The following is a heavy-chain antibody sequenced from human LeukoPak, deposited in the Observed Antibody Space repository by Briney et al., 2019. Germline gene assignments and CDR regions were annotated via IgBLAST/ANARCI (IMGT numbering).Heavy chain of an antibody. V-gene: IGHV1-3*01. D-gene: IGHD2-15*01. CDR1: GYIFTDYA. CDR3: ARGRGTSGSNRDFYYYYYMDV. J-gene: IGHJ6*03. Sequence: ASVKVSCKASGYIFTDYAIHWLRQAPGQRPEWMGWMNAGNGNTKYSQKFQGRITLVRDTSAATAYMELSSLRHDDLAVYYCARGRGTSGSNRDFYYYYYMDVWGKGTTVTVSS. CDR2: MNAGNGNT.